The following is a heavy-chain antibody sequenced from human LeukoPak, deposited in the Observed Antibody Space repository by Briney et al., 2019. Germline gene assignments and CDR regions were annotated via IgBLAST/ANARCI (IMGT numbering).Heavy chain of an antibody. CDR1: GGSISSGGYY. J-gene: IGHJ4*02. D-gene: IGHD6-19*01. Sequence: SETLSLTCTVSGGSISSGGYYWSWIRQHPGKGLEWIGYIYYSGSTYYNPSLKSRVTISVDTSKNQFSLKLSSVTAADTAVYYCACGRASGWYVYYFDYWGQGTLVTVSS. CDR2: IYYSGST. CDR3: ACGRASGWYVYYFDY. V-gene: IGHV4-31*03.